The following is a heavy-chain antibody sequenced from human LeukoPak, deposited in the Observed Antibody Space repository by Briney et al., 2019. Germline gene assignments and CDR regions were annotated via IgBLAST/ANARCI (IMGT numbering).Heavy chain of an antibody. CDR2: ISGSGGST. CDR3: ARSYDSSGYLPGPSDY. D-gene: IGHD3-22*01. CDR1: GFTFSSYA. J-gene: IGHJ4*02. V-gene: IGHV3-23*01. Sequence: GGSLRLSCAASGFTFSSYAMSWVRQAPGKGLEWVSAISGSGGSTYYADSVKGRFTISRDNAKNSLYLQMNSLRAEDTALYYCARSYDSSGYLPGPSDYWGQGTLVTVSS.